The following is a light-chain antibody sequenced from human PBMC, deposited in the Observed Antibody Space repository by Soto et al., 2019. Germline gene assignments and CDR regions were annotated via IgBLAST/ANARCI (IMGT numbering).Light chain of an antibody. V-gene: IGLV3-1*01. CDR3: QAWDSGTVV. CDR2: QDT. CDR1: NLGDKY. Sequence: SYELTQPPSVSVSPGQTASITCSGDNLGDKYASWYQQKSGQSPVLVIYQDTKRPSGIPERFSGSNSGNTATLTISGTQAMDEADYYCQAWDSGTVVFGGGTKVTVL. J-gene: IGLJ2*01.